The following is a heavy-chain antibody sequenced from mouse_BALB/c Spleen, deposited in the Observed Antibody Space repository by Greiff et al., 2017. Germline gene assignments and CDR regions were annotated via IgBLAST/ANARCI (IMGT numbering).Heavy chain of an antibody. CDR3: AREQLSGVRRVYYAMDY. CDR2: INPSSGYT. D-gene: IGHD2-14*01. CDR1: GYTFTSYT. V-gene: IGHV1-4*01. J-gene: IGHJ4*01. Sequence: VQLQQSGAELARPGASVKMSCKASGYTFTSYTMHWVKQRPGQGLEWIGYINPSSGYTNYNQKFKDKATLTADKSSSTAYMQLSSLTSEDSAVYYCAREQLSGVRRVYYAMDYWGQGTSVTVSS.